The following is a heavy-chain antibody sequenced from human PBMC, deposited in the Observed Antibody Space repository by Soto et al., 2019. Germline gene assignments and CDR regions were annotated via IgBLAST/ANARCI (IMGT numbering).Heavy chain of an antibody. CDR2: ISSSGSTI. CDR3: ARVSPRLYSSGGVLDY. J-gene: IGHJ4*02. D-gene: IGHD6-19*01. CDR1: GFTFSSYE. Sequence: GGSLRLSCAASGFTFSSYEMNWVRQAPGKGLEWVSYISSSGSTIYYADSVKGRSTISRDNAKNSLYLQMNSLRAEDTAVYYCARVSPRLYSSGGVLDYWGQGTLVTVSS. V-gene: IGHV3-48*03.